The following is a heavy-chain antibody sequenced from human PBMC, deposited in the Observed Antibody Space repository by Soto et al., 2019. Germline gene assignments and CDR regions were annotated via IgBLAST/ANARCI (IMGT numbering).Heavy chain of an antibody. Sequence: GGSLRLSCAASGFTFSSYGMHWVRQAPGKGLEWVAVIWYDGSNKYYADSVKGRFTISRDNSKNTLYLQMNSLRAEDTAVYYCARDSVESDQYDYVWGSYRPSRHYYGMDVWGQGTTVTVSS. CDR1: GFTFSSYG. CDR3: ARDSVESDQYDYVWGSYRPSRHYYGMDV. D-gene: IGHD3-16*02. J-gene: IGHJ6*02. CDR2: IWYDGSNK. V-gene: IGHV3-33*01.